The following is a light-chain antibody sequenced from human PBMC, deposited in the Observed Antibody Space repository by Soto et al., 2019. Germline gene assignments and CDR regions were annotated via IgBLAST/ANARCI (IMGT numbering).Light chain of an antibody. Sequence: QSARTQPASVSGSPGQSITISCTGTSSDVGGYNYVSWYQQHPGKAPKLMIYEVSNRPLGVSNRFSGSKSGNTASLTISGLQAEDEADYYCSSYTSSSTRVFGGGTKLTVL. CDR3: SSYTSSSTRV. CDR1: SSDVGGYNY. J-gene: IGLJ3*02. V-gene: IGLV2-14*01. CDR2: EVS.